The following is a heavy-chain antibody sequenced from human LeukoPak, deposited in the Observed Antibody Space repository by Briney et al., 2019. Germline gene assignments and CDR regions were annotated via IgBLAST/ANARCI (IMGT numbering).Heavy chain of an antibody. CDR1: GFTFSSYS. Sequence: GGSLRLSCAASGFTFSSYSMNWVRQAPGKGLEWVSSISSSSSYIYYADSVKGRFTISRDNAKNSLYLQMNSLRAEDTAVYYCARGELLWLGESKNNWFDPWGQGTLVTVSS. J-gene: IGHJ5*02. CDR3: ARGELLWLGESKNNWFDP. V-gene: IGHV3-21*01. D-gene: IGHD3-10*01. CDR2: ISSSSSYI.